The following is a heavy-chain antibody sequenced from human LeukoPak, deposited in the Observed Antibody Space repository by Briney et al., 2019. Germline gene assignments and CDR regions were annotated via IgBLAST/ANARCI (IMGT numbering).Heavy chain of an antibody. V-gene: IGHV3-48*01. CDR3: ARDHYYGSGSSYKDY. CDR2: ISSSSSTI. CDR1: GFTFSNYK. D-gene: IGHD3-10*01. J-gene: IGHJ4*02. Sequence: PGGSLRLSCAASGFTFSNYKMNWVRQAPGKGLDWVSYISSSSSTIYYADSVKGRFTISRDNAKNSLYLQMNSLRAEDTAVYYCARDHYYGSGSSYKDYWGQGSLVTVSS.